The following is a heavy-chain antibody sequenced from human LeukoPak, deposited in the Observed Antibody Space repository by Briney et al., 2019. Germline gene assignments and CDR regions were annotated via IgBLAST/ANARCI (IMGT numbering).Heavy chain of an antibody. Sequence: GGSLRLSCAASGFTFSSCAMSWVRQAPGKGLEWVSAISGSGGSAYYADSVKGRFTISRDNSKNTLYLQMNILRAEDTAVYFCAKGLDGDTAMTTDYWGQGTLVTVSS. J-gene: IGHJ4*02. CDR3: AKGLDGDTAMTTDY. CDR2: ISGSGGSA. CDR1: GFTFSSCA. D-gene: IGHD5-18*01. V-gene: IGHV3-23*01.